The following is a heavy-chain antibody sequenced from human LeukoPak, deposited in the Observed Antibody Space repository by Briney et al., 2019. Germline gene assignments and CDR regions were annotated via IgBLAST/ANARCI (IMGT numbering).Heavy chain of an antibody. V-gene: IGHV4-59*01. CDR3: ARVADTAMVTGFDY. CDR1: GDSISSYY. CDR2: IYNSGST. J-gene: IGHJ4*02. D-gene: IGHD5-18*01. Sequence: SETLSLTCTVSGDSISSYYWNWIRQPPGKGLEWMGYIYNSGSTNYNPSLKSRVTMSLDTSKNQFSLQLSSVTAADTAVYYCARVADTAMVTGFDYWGQGTLVTVSS.